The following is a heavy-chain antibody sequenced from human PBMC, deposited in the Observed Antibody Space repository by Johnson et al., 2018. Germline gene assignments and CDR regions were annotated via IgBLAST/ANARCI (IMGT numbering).Heavy chain of an antibody. CDR3: ARDSYYYGSGSYSYYYGMDV. V-gene: IGHV3-30*03. Sequence: VQLVESGGGVVQPGRSLRLSCAASGFTFSSYDMHWVRQAPGKGLEWVAVISYDGSNKYYADSVKGRFTISRDNSKNTLYLQMNSLGAEDTAVYYCARDSYYYGSGSYSYYYGMDVWGQGTTVTVSS. CDR1: GFTFSSYD. D-gene: IGHD3-10*01. J-gene: IGHJ6*02. CDR2: ISYDGSNK.